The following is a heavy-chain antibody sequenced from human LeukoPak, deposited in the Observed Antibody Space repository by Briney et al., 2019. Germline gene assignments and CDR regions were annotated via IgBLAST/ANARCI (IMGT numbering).Heavy chain of an antibody. CDR2: IYYSGST. CDR1: GGSISSGGYY. CDR3: ARDSPDYGGNSGSSYYYYYGMDV. J-gene: IGHJ6*02. D-gene: IGHD4-23*01. Sequence: PSETLSLTCTVSGGSISSGGYYWSWIRQHPGKGLEWIGYIYYSGSTYYNPSLKSRVTISVDTSKNQFSLKLSSVTAADTAVYYCARDSPDYGGNSGSSYYYYYGMDVWGQGTTVTVSS. V-gene: IGHV4-31*03.